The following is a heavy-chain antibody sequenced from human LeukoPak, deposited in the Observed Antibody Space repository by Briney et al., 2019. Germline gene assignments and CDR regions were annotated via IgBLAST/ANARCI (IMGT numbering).Heavy chain of an antibody. V-gene: IGHV4-59*12. J-gene: IGHJ6*02. CDR1: NGSISNYY. Sequence: PSETLSLTCTVSNGSISNYYWSWIRQPPGKGLEWIGYIYYSGHTNYNPSLKSRLTISVDTSKNQFSLKLSSVTAADTAVYYCAAAVVPAAIEEVYYYYGMDVRGQGTTVTVSS. CDR3: AAAVVPAAIEEVYYYYGMDV. D-gene: IGHD2-2*01. CDR2: IYYSGHT.